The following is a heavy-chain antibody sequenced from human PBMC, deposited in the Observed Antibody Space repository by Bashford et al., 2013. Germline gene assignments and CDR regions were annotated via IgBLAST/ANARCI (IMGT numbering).Heavy chain of an antibody. D-gene: IGHD1-14*01. J-gene: IGHJ4*02. CDR2: IYSDGST. CDR1: GGSVSNYY. CDR3: ARETPMTTYYDS. Sequence: SETLSLTCSVSGGSVSNYYWSWIRQPPGKGLEWIGYIYSDGSTNFKPSLKSRVTISVDTSKNQFSLRLSSVTAADTAIYYCARETPMTTYYDSWGQGILVTVSS. V-gene: IGHV4-59*02.